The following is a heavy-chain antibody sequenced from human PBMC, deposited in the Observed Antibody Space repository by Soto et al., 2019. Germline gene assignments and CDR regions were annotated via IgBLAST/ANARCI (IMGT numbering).Heavy chain of an antibody. V-gene: IGHV1-2*04. J-gene: IGHJ6*02. CDR1: GFTFNGYY. Sequence: GVPAKVCSEASGFTFNGYYMHWVRQERRQGLGWMGWINPNSGGTNYAKKFQGWVTMTRDTSISTAYMELSRLRSDDTAVYYCARGGGGVLMVYANPAINGMDVWGQGTTVTVSS. D-gene: IGHD2-8*01. CDR3: ARGGGGVLMVYANPAINGMDV. CDR2: INPNSGGT.